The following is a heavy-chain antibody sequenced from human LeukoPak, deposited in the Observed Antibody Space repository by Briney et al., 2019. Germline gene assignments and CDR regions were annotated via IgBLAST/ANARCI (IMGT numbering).Heavy chain of an antibody. D-gene: IGHD2-15*01. J-gene: IGHJ5*02. Sequence: GASVKVSCKASGYTFLHYGISWVRQAPGQGLEWMGWSSTFNGNRYYPPKLQDRVTMTTDTSTTTAYMELRSLTSDDTAVYYCARAGAVVDNWFDPWGQGTLVTVSS. V-gene: IGHV1-18*01. CDR2: SSTFNGNR. CDR1: GYTFLHYG. CDR3: ARAGAVVDNWFDP.